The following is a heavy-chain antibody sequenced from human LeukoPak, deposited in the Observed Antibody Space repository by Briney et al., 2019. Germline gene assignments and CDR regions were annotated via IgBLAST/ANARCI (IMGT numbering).Heavy chain of an antibody. CDR3: ARVGRSRGSLPNAYYYMDV. CDR1: GDIFNSYS. CDR2: IIPIFGST. V-gene: IGHV1-69*05. Sequence: SVKVSCNASGDIFNSYSVSWVRQAPGQGLEWMGGIIPIFGSTNYAQKFQGRVTITTDQSTRTAYMELNSLSSDDTAVYYCARVGRSRGSLPNAYYYMDVWGKGTTVTVSS. J-gene: IGHJ6*03. D-gene: IGHD1-26*01.